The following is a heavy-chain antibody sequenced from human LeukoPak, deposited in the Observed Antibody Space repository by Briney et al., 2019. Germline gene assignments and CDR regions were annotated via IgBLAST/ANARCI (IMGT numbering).Heavy chain of an antibody. J-gene: IGHJ4*02. CDR1: EFTVSSYY. CDR2: ITTDGSST. V-gene: IGHV3-74*01. Sequence: GGSLRLSCAASEFTVSSYYMTWVRQAPGKGLVWVSRITTDGSSTTYADSVKGRFTISRDNAKNTLYLQMNSLRAEDTAVYYCAIATWDYWGQGTLVTVSS. CDR3: AIATWDY.